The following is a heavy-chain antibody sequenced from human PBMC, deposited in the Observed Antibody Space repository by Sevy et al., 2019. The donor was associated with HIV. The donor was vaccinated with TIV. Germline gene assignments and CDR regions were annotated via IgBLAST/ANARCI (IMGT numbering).Heavy chain of an antibody. V-gene: IGHV3-33*01. D-gene: IGHD1-26*01. CDR3: ARDPHEIMLSGSYYLY. Sequence: SLKISCAASGFIFSYYGMHWVRQAPGKGLEWVAVIWYDGSNTIYADSVKGRFTISRDNSKNILYLQMNSLRDEDTAVYYCARDPHEIMLSGSYYLYWGQGTRVTVSS. CDR1: GFIFSYYG. J-gene: IGHJ4*02. CDR2: IWYDGSNT.